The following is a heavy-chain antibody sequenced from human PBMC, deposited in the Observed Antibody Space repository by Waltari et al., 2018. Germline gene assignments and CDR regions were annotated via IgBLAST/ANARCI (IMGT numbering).Heavy chain of an antibody. CDR1: TGSXXXRXYF. CDR2: MNYSGSY. V-gene: IGHV4-39*07. Sequence: QVQLXESGPGLVRPXETLSLTXTVSTGSXXXRXYFWAWLXQPPGKGLGWNGSMNYSGSYDCKPSLELLDTLSVDMSNNQFSLKLXSVTAADXDVYYCAXXXDGTDSYPTVYFDYWXXXLLVTVS. D-gene: IGHD2-21*01. CDR3: AXXXDGTDSYPTVYFDY. J-gene: IGHJ4*02.